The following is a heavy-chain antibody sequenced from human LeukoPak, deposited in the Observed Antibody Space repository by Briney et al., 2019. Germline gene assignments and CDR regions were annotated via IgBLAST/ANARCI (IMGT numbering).Heavy chain of an antibody. J-gene: IGHJ4*02. CDR3: ARDRMGGWSEYYFDY. CDR1: GGSFSGYY. Sequence: SETLSLTCAVYGGSFSGYYWSWIRQPPGKGLEWIGEINHSGSTNYNPSLKSRVTISVDTSKNQFSLKLSSVTAADTAVYYCARDRMGGWSEYYFDYWGQGTLVTVSS. D-gene: IGHD1-26*01. CDR2: INHSGST. V-gene: IGHV4-34*01.